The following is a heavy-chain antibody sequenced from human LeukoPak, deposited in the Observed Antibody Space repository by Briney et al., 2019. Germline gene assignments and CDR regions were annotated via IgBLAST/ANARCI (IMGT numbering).Heavy chain of an antibody. D-gene: IGHD3-10*01. V-gene: IGHV1-2*02. CDR1: GYTFTSYG. Sequence: ASVKVSCKASGYTFTSYGISWVRLAPGQGLEWMGWVNPNSGDTNYAQKFQGRVTMTRDTSISTAYMELSSLRSDDTAVYYCARSNYYGSQSEYWGQGTLVAVSS. CDR3: ARSNYYGSQSEY. CDR2: VNPNSGDT. J-gene: IGHJ4*02.